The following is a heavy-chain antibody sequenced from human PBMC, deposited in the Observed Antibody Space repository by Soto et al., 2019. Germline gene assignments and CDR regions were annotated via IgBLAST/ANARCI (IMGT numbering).Heavy chain of an antibody. J-gene: IGHJ3*02. D-gene: IGHD3-3*01. V-gene: IGHV4-61*08. CDR2: TLYSGRP. CDR1: GGSVGSGAYY. CDR3: ARHDFYHRSFDI. Sequence: QVHLRESGPGLVTPSETLSLTCRVSGGSVGSGAYYWSWIRQPPGQGLEWIGYTLYSGRPNYNPSLQSLQSRVTMSVDTSRNQFSLRLTSVTAAYTALYYCARHDFYHRSFDIWGQGTLVTVSS.